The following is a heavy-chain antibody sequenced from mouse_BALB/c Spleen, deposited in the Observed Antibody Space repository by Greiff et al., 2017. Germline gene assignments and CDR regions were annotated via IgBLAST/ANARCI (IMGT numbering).Heavy chain of an antibody. V-gene: IGHV3-2*02. D-gene: IGHD3-1*01. CDR3: ARGGKHRDYYAMDY. CDR2: ISYSGST. CDR1: GYSITSDYA. J-gene: IGHJ4*01. Sequence: EVQLQQSGPGLVKPSQSLSLTCTVTGYSITSDYAWNWIRQFPGNKLEWMGYISYSGSTSYNPSLKSRISITRDTSKNQFFLQLNSVTTEDTATYYCARGGKHRDYYAMDYWGQGTSVTVSS.